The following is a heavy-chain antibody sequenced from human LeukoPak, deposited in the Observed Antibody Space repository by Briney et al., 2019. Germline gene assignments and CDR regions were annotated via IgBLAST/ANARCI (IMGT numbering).Heavy chain of an antibody. CDR3: ARGGYSNYVDY. CDR2: ISGYNGDT. D-gene: IGHD4-11*01. Sequence: ASVKVSCKASGYTFTNYGISWVRQAPGQGLEWMGWISGYNGDTNYAEKFQGRVTMTTDTSTSTAYMELRSLSSDDTAVFYCARGGYSNYVDYWGQGTLVTVSS. J-gene: IGHJ4*02. CDR1: GYTFTNYG. V-gene: IGHV1-18*01.